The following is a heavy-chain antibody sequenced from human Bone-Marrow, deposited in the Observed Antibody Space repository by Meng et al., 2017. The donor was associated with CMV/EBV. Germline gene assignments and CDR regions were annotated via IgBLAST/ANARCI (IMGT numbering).Heavy chain of an antibody. Sequence: SETLSLTCTVSGGSISSSSYYWGWIRQPPGKGVEWIGSIYHSGSTYDNPTLSSRVFMSVDKSKNQVSLPLSTVTAADTAVYYCARAGFGGSGNYPGNFDPWGQGIPVTVSS. CDR3: ARAGFGGSGNYPGNFDP. CDR1: GGSISSSSYY. J-gene: IGHJ5*02. CDR2: IYHSGST. V-gene: IGHV4-39*07. D-gene: IGHD3-10*01.